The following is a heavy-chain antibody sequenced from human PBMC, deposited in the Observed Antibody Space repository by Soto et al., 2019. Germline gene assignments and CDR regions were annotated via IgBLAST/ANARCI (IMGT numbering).Heavy chain of an antibody. Sequence: SVKVSCKASGYSFNNNDVSWVRQATGQGLEWMGWMNPGSGDTGYAQKFQGRVTMTRDISIATAYMELSSLRSDDTAIYYCARMETFGSLNWFDPWGQGTLVTVSS. CDR3: ARMETFGSLNWFDP. V-gene: IGHV1-8*01. CDR1: GYSFNNND. D-gene: IGHD3-16*01. CDR2: MNPGSGDT. J-gene: IGHJ5*02.